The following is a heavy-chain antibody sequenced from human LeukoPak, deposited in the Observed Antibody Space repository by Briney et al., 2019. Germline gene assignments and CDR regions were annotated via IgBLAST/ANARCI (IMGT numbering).Heavy chain of an antibody. J-gene: IGHJ4*02. CDR2: ISSSSSTI. CDR1: GFTFSSYS. Sequence: GGSLRLSCAASGFTFSSYSMNWVRQAPGKGLEGVSYISSSSSTIYYADSVKGRFTISRDNAKNSLYLQMNSLRAEDTAVYYCARRATTERGHSYGLDYWGQGTLVTVSS. CDR3: ARRATTERGHSYGLDY. D-gene: IGHD5-18*01. V-gene: IGHV3-48*01.